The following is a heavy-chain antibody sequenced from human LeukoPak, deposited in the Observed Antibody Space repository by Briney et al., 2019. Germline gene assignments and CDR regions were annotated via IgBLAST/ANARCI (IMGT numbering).Heavy chain of an antibody. J-gene: IGHJ4*02. Sequence: PGRSLRLSCAASGFTFSRSAVHWVRQAPGKGLEWVAVISHDGSNTDYTDSVKGRFTISRDNSKNTLYLQMNSLRAEDTAVHYCAKEMKPWMHFDYWGQGTLVTVSS. CDR3: AKEMKPWMHFDY. CDR1: GFTFSRSA. CDR2: ISHDGSNT. V-gene: IGHV3-30*18. D-gene: IGHD5-12*01.